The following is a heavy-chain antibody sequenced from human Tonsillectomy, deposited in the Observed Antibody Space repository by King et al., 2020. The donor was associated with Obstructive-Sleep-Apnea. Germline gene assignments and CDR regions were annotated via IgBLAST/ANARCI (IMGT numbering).Heavy chain of an antibody. CDR2: SYYTGST. J-gene: IGHJ5*02. CDR3: ARGGGWFDP. Sequence: QLQESGPGPVKASQTLSLTCTFLGDAISTSGHQWNWLRQHPWRGLAWLGYSYYTGSTHYNPSLKSRVTISGDMSKNQFYLKLSAVTVADTAVYYCARGGGWFDPWGQGALVTVSS. CDR1: GDAISTSGHQ. V-gene: IGHV4-31*03. D-gene: IGHD2-15*01.